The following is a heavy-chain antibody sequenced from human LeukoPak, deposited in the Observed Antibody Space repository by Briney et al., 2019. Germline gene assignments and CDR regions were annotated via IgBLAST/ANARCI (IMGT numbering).Heavy chain of an antibody. J-gene: IGHJ1*01. CDR1: GFTFSGYP. D-gene: IGHD3-22*01. V-gene: IGHV3-30-3*01. CDR2: ISYDGSNK. CDR3: AITYFYDSRGYYSFQH. Sequence: GGSLRLSCAASGFTFSGYPIHWVRQAPGKGLEWVAVISYDGSNKYYADSVKGRFTISRDNSKNTLYLQMNSLRAEDTAVYFCAITYFYDSRGYYSFQHWGQGTLVTVSS.